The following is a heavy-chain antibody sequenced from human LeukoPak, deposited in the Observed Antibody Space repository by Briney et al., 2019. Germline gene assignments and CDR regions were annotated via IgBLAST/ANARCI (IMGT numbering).Heavy chain of an antibody. D-gene: IGHD3-3*01. J-gene: IGHJ4*02. Sequence: SVKVSCKASGGTFSSYAISWVRQAPGQGLEWMGGIIPIFGTANYAQKFQGRVTITTDESTSTAYMELSSLRSEDTAVYYCARSRRVTIFGVVITPYYFDYWGQGTLVTVSS. V-gene: IGHV1-69*05. CDR1: GGTFSSYA. CDR2: IIPIFGTA. CDR3: ARSRRVTIFGVVITPYYFDY.